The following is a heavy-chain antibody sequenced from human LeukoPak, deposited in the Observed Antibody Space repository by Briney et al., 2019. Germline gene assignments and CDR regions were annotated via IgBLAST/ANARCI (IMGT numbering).Heavy chain of an antibody. D-gene: IGHD1-26*01. V-gene: IGHV1-46*01. CDR2: INPSGGST. CDR1: GYTFTSYY. J-gene: IGHJ5*02. Sequence: GASVKVSCKASGYTFTSYYMHWVRQAPGQGLEWMGIINPSGGSTSYAQKFQGRVTMTRDMSTSTVYMELSSLRSEDTAVYYCARDSLGARLGERWFDPWGQGTLVTVSS. CDR3: ARDSLGARLGERWFDP.